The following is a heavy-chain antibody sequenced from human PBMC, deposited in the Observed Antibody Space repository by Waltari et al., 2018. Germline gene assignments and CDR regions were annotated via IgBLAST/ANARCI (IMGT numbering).Heavy chain of an antibody. CDR3: AREDGDYEGRMNAFDI. J-gene: IGHJ3*02. CDR1: GGTFSSYA. Sequence: QVQLVQSGAEVKKPGSSVKVSCKASGGTFSSYAISWVRQAPGQGLEWMGGIIPIFGTANYAQKFQGRVTITTDESTSTAYMELSSLRSEDTAVYYCAREDGDYEGRMNAFDIWGQGTMVTVSS. CDR2: IIPIFGTA. D-gene: IGHD4-17*01. V-gene: IGHV1-69*05.